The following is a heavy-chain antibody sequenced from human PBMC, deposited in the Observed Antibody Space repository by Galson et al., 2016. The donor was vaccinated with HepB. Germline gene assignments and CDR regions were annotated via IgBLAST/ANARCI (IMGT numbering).Heavy chain of an antibody. D-gene: IGHD3-10*01. CDR3: ATYGSARKFDF. CDR2: ITDKTDGGTL. Sequence: SLRLSCAASGFNFSTAWMTWVRQVPGKGLEWVGRITDKTDGGTLDSAAPVRGKGKTDGGTVDYAAPVKGRFSISRDDSKNTGYLQMNGLRTEDTAVYYCATYGSARKFDFWGQGTLVTVSS. J-gene: IGHJ4*02. CDR1: GFNFSTAW. V-gene: IGHV3-15*01.